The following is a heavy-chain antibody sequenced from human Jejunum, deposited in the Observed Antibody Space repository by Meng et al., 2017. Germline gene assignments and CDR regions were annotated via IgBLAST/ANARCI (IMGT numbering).Heavy chain of an antibody. Sequence: SETLSLTCTVSGGSISSHYWSWIRQPPGKGLEWIGYISDSGSTNYNPSLKSRVTISVDTSKNQFSLRLNSMTAADTAVYYCARHAPPYDVLTGPFDYWGQGTLVTVSS. J-gene: IGHJ4*02. CDR1: GGSISSHY. CDR3: ARHAPPYDVLTGPFDY. D-gene: IGHD3-9*01. CDR2: ISDSGST. V-gene: IGHV4-59*11.